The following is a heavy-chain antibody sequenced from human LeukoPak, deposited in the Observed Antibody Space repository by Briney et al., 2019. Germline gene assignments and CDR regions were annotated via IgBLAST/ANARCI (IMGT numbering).Heavy chain of an antibody. CDR1: GGSINRGTSY. CDR2: MYYDGSS. D-gene: IGHD1-26*01. J-gene: IGHJ4*02. CDR3: ARRSDSGRDDGEDYFDY. Sequence: PETLSLACTVSGGSINRGTSYWGWIRQPPGKGLEWIGSMYYDGSSYYNPSLKSRVTTSVDTSKNQFSLKLTSVTAADTAVYFCARRSDSGRDDGEDYFDYWGQGTLVTVSS. V-gene: IGHV4-39*01.